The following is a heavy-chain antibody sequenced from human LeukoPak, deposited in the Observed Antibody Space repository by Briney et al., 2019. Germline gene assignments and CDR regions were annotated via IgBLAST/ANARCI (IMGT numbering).Heavy chain of an antibody. Sequence: ASVKVSCKASGGSFTFTSHAISWVRQAPGQGLEWMGWINPNSGGTNYAQKFQGRVTMTRDTSISTAYMELSRLRSDDTAVYYCARRAGVWLQWPWIDYWGQGTLVTVSS. CDR3: ARRAGVWLQWPWIDY. J-gene: IGHJ4*02. CDR2: INPNSGGT. CDR1: GGSFTFTSHA. D-gene: IGHD5-24*01. V-gene: IGHV1-2*02.